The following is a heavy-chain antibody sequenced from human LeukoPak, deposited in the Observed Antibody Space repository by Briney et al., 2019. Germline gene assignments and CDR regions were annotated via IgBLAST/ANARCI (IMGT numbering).Heavy chain of an antibody. V-gene: IGHV4-59*01. D-gene: IGHD3-22*01. CDR2: IYYSGST. CDR1: GGSISSYY. Sequence: SETLSLTCTVSGGSISSYYWSWIRQPTGKGLEWIGYIYYSGSTNYNPSLKSRVTISVDTSKNQFSLKLSSVTAADTAVYYCAREIDYYDSSGYCGWFDPWGQGTLVTVSS. J-gene: IGHJ5*02. CDR3: AREIDYYDSSGYCGWFDP.